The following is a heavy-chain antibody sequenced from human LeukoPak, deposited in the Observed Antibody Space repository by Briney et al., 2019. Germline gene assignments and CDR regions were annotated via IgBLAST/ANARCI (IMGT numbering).Heavy chain of an antibody. CDR2: ISFDGSDK. V-gene: IGHV3-30*03. CDR1: GFTFTNYW. Sequence: PGGSLRLSCAASGFTFTNYWMTWVRQAPGIGLQWVAVISFDGSDKYYRDSVKGRFTISRDNSRNTVYLQIDSVRIEDTAIYYCASQSDSYGLPSDHWGQGTLVSVSS. D-gene: IGHD5-18*01. CDR3: ASQSDSYGLPSDH. J-gene: IGHJ4*02.